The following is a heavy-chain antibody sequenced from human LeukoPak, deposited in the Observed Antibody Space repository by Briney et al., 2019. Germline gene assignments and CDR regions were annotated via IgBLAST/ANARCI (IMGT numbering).Heavy chain of an antibody. CDR3: ARDQGYVVRPTY. J-gene: IGHJ4*02. CDR1: GGTFSSYA. V-gene: IGHV1-69*05. D-gene: IGHD4-23*01. Sequence: ASVKVSCKASGGTFSSYAISWVRQAPGQGLEWMGGIIPIFGTANYAQKLQGRVTMTTDTSTSTAYMELRSLRSDDTAVYYCARDQGYVVRPTYWGQGTLVTVSS. CDR2: IIPIFGTA.